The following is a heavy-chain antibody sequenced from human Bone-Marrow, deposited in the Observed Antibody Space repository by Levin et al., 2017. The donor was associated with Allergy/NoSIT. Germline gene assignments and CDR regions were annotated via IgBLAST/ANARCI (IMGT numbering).Heavy chain of an antibody. D-gene: IGHD3-10*01. V-gene: IGHV3-30-3*01. J-gene: IGHJ4*02. Sequence: SGGSLRLSCAASGFTFSSYAMHWVRQAPGKGLEWVAVISYDGSNKYYADSVKGRFTISRDNSKNTLYLQMNSLRAEDTAVYYCARDRVLLWFGDPPGFDYWGQGTLVTVSS. CDR2: ISYDGSNK. CDR1: GFTFSSYA. CDR3: ARDRVLLWFGDPPGFDY.